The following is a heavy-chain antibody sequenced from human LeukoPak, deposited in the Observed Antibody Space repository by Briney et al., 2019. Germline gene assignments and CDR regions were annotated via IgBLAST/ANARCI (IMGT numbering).Heavy chain of an antibody. CDR3: ARNILDRSPYFDY. Sequence: GGSLRLSCAASGFTFSSYEMNWVRQAPGKGLEWVSYISSSGSTIYYADSVKGRFTISRDNAKNSLYLQMNSLRAEDTAVYYCARNILDRSPYFDYWGQGTLVTVSS. V-gene: IGHV3-48*03. D-gene: IGHD3-9*01. CDR2: ISSSGSTI. J-gene: IGHJ4*02. CDR1: GFTFSSYE.